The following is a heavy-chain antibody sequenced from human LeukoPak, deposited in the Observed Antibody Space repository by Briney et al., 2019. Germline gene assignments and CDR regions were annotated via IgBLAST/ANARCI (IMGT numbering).Heavy chain of an antibody. CDR3: ARIHRGSSWVDYSWGMDV. V-gene: IGHV4-34*01. Sequence: SETLSLTCAVYGGSFSGYYWSWIRQPPGKGLEWIWEINHSGSTNYNPSLKSRVTISLDTSKNQFSLKLSSVTAEDTAVYYCARIHRGSSWVDYSWGMDVWGQGTIVTVSS. CDR1: GGSFSGYY. CDR2: INHSGST. J-gene: IGHJ6*02. D-gene: IGHD6-13*01.